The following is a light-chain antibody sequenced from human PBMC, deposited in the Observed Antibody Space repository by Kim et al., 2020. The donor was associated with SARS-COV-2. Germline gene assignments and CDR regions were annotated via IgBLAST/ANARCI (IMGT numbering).Light chain of an antibody. CDR1: QSVSSN. CDR2: GAS. CDR3: QQYSDWPT. J-gene: IGKJ1*01. V-gene: IGKV3D-15*01. Sequence: ETVMTQSPATLSVSPGERVTLSCRASQSVSSNLAWYQQRAGQAPRLLIHGASTRASGIPARFSGSGSGTEFTLTISSLQSEDFAVYYCQQYSDWPTFGQGTKVDIK.